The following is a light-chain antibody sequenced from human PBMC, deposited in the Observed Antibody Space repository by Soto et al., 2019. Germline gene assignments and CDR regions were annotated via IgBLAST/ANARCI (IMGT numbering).Light chain of an antibody. CDR1: QDISNY. CDR2: DAS. V-gene: IGKV1-33*01. J-gene: IGKJ4*01. CDR3: QQLNSYPLT. Sequence: DIQMTQSPSSLSASVGDRVTITCQASQDISNYLNWYQQKPGKAPKLLIYDASNLETGVPPRFSGSGSGTDFTFTISSLQPEDFATYYCQQLNSYPLTCGGGTKVDIK.